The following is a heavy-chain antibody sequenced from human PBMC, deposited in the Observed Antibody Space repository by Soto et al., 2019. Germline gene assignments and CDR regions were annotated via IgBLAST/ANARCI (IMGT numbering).Heavy chain of an antibody. CDR1: GYTFTSYA. V-gene: IGHV1-3*01. CDR3: ARVITISSMGFDY. CDR2: INAGNGNT. Sequence: ASVKVPCKASGYTFTSYAMHWVRQSPGQRLEWMGWINAGNGNTKYSQKFQGRVTITRDTSASTAYMELSSLRSEDTAVYYCARVITISSMGFDYWGQGTLVTVSS. J-gene: IGHJ4*02. D-gene: IGHD3-9*01.